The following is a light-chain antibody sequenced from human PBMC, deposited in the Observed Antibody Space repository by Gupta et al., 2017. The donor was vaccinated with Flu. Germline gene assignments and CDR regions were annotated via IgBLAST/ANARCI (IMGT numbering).Light chain of an antibody. Sequence: ENVLTQSPGTLSLSPGERATLSCRASQSVSSNYLAWYQQKPGQTPRLLIYGASSRATGIPDRFSGSGSGTDFTLTSSRQEPEDSAVYYCHQNGTSKTFGQGTKVEIK. J-gene: IGKJ1*01. CDR1: QSVSSNY. CDR3: HQNGTSKT. V-gene: IGKV3-20*01. CDR2: GAS.